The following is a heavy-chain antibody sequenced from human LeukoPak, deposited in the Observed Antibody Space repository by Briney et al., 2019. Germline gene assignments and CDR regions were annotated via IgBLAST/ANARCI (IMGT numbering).Heavy chain of an antibody. V-gene: IGHV4-4*07. Sequence: SETLSLTCTVSGGSISSYYWTWIRQPAGKGLEWIGRIYASGSTDYNPSLKSRVTMSVDTSKNQFSLKVTSVAAADTAVYYCARAGSSWFHDYWGQGTLVTVSS. J-gene: IGHJ4*02. CDR3: ARAGSSWFHDY. D-gene: IGHD6-13*01. CDR1: GGSISSYY. CDR2: IYASGST.